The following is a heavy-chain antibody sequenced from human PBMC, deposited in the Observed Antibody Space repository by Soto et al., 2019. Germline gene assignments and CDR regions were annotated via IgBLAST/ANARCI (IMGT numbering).Heavy chain of an antibody. CDR1: GASVSSPTYY. CDR2: VHNSGYT. Sequence: SETLSLTCTVSGASVSSPTYYWSWIRQPPGRGLEWIASVHNSGYTNHNPSLKSRVTTSVDTSRNQFSLELGSVTAADTAVYYYYGMDVWGQGIMVTVSS. CDR3: YGMDV. V-gene: IGHV4-61*01. J-gene: IGHJ6*02.